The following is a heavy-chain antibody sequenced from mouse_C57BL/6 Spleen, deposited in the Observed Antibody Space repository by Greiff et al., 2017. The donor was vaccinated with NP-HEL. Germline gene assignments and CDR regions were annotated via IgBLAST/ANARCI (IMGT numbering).Heavy chain of an antibody. D-gene: IGHD2-5*01. CDR1: GFTFSDYY. CDR3: AREGYSNWDYFDY. Sequence: EVKLMESEGGLVQPGSSMKLSCTASGFTFSDYYMAWVRQVPEKGLEWVANINYDGSSTYYLDSLKSRFIISRDNAKNILYLQMSSLKSEDTATYYCAREGYSNWDYFDYWGQGTTLTVSS. CDR2: INYDGSST. J-gene: IGHJ2*01. V-gene: IGHV5-16*01.